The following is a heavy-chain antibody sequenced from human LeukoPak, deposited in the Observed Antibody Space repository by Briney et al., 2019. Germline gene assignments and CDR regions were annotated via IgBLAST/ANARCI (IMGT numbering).Heavy chain of an antibody. CDR2: IARDDFT. CDR3: VKEGDRGTDVADDFDF. V-gene: IGHV3-23*01. D-gene: IGHD6-19*01. Sequence: GGSLRLSCVVSGFTFRDYSMAWVRQLPGGGLEWVSAIARDDFTVYPDPLKGRFTISRDNSRNTLYLQMHTLRAEDTAVYYCVKEGDRGTDVADDFDFWGQGTLVTVSS. CDR1: GFTFRDYS. J-gene: IGHJ4*02.